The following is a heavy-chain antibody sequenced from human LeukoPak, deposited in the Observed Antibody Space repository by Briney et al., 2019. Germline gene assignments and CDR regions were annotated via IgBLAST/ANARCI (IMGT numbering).Heavy chain of an antibody. Sequence: SETLSLTCTVSGGSISSYYWSWIRQPPGKGLEWIGYIDYSGSTNYKPSLKRRVTISVDTSKNQFSLQLTSVTAADTAVYYCARGDYGSGTYLWGSWGQGILVTVSP. CDR3: ARGDYGSGTYLWGS. D-gene: IGHD3-10*01. V-gene: IGHV4-59*12. CDR2: IDYSGST. CDR1: GGSISSYY. J-gene: IGHJ5*02.